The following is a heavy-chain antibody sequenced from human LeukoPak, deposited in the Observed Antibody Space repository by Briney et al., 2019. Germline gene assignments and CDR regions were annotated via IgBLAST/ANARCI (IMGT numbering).Heavy chain of an antibody. CDR1: GYTFSDYY. CDR2: IIPDSGDT. D-gene: IGHD3-16*01. Sequence: VKVSCKATGYTFSDYYLHWVRQAPGQGLEWMGWIIPDSGDTNYAQKFQGRVTMTRDTSISTAHMELSRLRSDDTAVYYCAREGGGSGCVIFDYWGQGTLVTVSS. V-gene: IGHV1-2*02. CDR3: AREGGGSGCVIFDY. J-gene: IGHJ4*02.